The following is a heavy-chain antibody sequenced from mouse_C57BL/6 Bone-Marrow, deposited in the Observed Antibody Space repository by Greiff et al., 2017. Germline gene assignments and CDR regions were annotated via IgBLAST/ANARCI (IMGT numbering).Heavy chain of an antibody. V-gene: IGHV1-64*01. Sequence: QVQLQQPGAELVKPGASVKLSCKASGYTFTSYWMHWVKQRPGQSLEWIGMIHPNSGDTNYNEKFKSKATLTVDKSSSTDYMQLSSLTSEDSAVYYCARPITTRYYLDYWGQGTTLTVSS. J-gene: IGHJ2*01. D-gene: IGHD1-2*01. CDR2: IHPNSGDT. CDR1: GYTFTSYW. CDR3: ARPITTRYYLDY.